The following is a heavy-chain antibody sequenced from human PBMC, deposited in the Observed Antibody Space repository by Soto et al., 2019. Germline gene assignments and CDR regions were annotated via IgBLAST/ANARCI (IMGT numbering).Heavy chain of an antibody. CDR2: INGGNDKT. CDR1: GYNLTAYA. D-gene: IGHD3-22*01. J-gene: IGHJ4*02. V-gene: IGHV1-3*01. CDR3: ARVGYFDSDGFPRPYDY. Sequence: GXSVKMSGRASGYNLTAYAICWVRQAPIQRLEWLGWINGGNDKTGYSQRFQGRLSITKKTSATTAFMELSNLRSEDTAVYYCARVGYFDSDGFPRPYDYWGQGPLVTVSS.